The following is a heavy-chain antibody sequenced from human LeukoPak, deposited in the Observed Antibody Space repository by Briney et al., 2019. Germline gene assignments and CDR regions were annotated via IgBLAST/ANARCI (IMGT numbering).Heavy chain of an antibody. V-gene: IGHV3-23*01. CDR1: GFTFSSYA. CDR2: ITGSAHST. D-gene: IGHD3-16*01. Sequence: GGSLRLSCAASGFTFSSYAMTWARQAPGKGLEWVSGITGSAHSTYYADSVKGRFTISRDNSKNTLYLQMSSLRAEDTAIYYCAKAFGGTHNSNYFDYWGQGTLVTVSS. CDR3: AKAFGGTHNSNYFDY. J-gene: IGHJ4*02.